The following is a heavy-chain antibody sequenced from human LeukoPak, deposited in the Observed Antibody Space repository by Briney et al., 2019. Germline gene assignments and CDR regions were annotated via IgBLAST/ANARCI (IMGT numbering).Heavy chain of an antibody. J-gene: IGHJ6*02. D-gene: IGHD2-2*01. CDR2: IYYSGST. V-gene: IGHV4-59*08. CDR3: ARLGLEPAANDHYYYGMDV. CDR1: GGSISSYY. Sequence: SETLSLTCTVSGGSISSYYWSWIRQPPGKGLEWIWYIYYSGSTNYNPSLKSRVTISVDTSKNQFSLKLSSVTAADTAVYYCARLGLEPAANDHYYYGMDVCGQGTTVTVSS.